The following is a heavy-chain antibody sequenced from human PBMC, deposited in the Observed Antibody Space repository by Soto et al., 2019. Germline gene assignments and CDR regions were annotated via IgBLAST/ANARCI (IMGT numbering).Heavy chain of an antibody. J-gene: IGHJ6*02. V-gene: IGHV1-46*01. CDR1: GYTFTSYD. D-gene: IGHD5-18*01. Sequence: ASLKVSCKASGYTFTSYDINWVRQAPGQGLEWMGIINPSGGSTSYAQKFQGRVTMTRDTSTSTVYMELSSLRSEDTAVYYCARGGTIQLWLLWYYYYGMDVWGQGTTVTVSS. CDR2: INPSGGST. CDR3: ARGGTIQLWLLWYYYYGMDV.